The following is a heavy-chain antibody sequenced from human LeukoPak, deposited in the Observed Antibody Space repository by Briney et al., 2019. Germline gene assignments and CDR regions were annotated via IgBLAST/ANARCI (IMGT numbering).Heavy chain of an antibody. CDR3: ARTDYSNYDNYYYGMDV. CDR2: ISGSGGST. CDR1: GFTFSSYA. Sequence: GGSLRLSCAASGFTFSSYAMSWVRQAPGKGLEWVSAISGSGGSTYYADSVKGRFTISRDNSKNTLYLQMNSLRAEDTAVYYCARTDYSNYDNYYYGMDVWGQGTTVTVSS. J-gene: IGHJ6*02. D-gene: IGHD4-4*01. V-gene: IGHV3-23*01.